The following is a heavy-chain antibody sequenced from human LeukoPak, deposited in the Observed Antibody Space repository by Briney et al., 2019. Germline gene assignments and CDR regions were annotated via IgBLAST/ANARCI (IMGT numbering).Heavy chain of an antibody. Sequence: SETLSLTCTVSGGSISSYYWSWIRQPPGKGLEWIGYIYYSGSTNYNPSLKSRVTISVDTSKNQFSLKLSSVTAADTAVYYCAGHSLTTVTPSDAFDIWGQGTMVTVSS. J-gene: IGHJ3*02. D-gene: IGHD4-17*01. V-gene: IGHV4-59*08. CDR3: AGHSLTTVTPSDAFDI. CDR2: IYYSGST. CDR1: GGSISSYY.